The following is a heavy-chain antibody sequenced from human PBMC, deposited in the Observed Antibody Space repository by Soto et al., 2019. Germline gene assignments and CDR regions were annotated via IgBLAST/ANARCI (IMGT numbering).Heavy chain of an antibody. D-gene: IGHD3-22*01. CDR3: AGNSDYYDSSGYYYPVIDY. CDR1: GGSISSGDYY. V-gene: IGHV4-30-4*02. J-gene: IGHJ4*02. Sequence: SETLSLTCTVSGGSISSGDYYWSWIRQPPGKGLEWIGYIYYSGSTYYNPSLKSRVTISVDTSKNQFSLKLSSVTAADTAVYYCAGNSDYYDSSGYYYPVIDYWGQGTLVTVSS. CDR2: IYYSGST.